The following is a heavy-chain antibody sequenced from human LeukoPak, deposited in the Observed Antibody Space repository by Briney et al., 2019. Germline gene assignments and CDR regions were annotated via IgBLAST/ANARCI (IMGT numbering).Heavy chain of an antibody. D-gene: IGHD6-13*01. J-gene: IGHJ4*02. CDR2: ISGYNGNT. V-gene: IGHV1-18*01. Sequence: ASVKVSCKASGYKFTSYGVSWVRQAPGQGLEWMGWISGYNGNTNFAQKSQGRVTMTTDTSTSTAYMELRSLRSDDTAVYYCARDSPYSSSSLGFDYWGQGTLVTVSS. CDR1: GYKFTSYG. CDR3: ARDSPYSSSSLGFDY.